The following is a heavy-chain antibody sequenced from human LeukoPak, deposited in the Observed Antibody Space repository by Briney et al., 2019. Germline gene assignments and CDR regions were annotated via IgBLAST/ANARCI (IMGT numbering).Heavy chain of an antibody. Sequence: GGSLRLSCAVPGFTLSSYAMSWVRQAPGKGLEWVAVINTSGSGTFYADSVKGRFTISKDSSKNTLYLQLNSLRAEDTAVYYYAKGVWDSSGWYLDNWGQGTLVTVSS. CDR2: INTSGSGT. CDR1: GFTLSSYA. D-gene: IGHD6-19*01. J-gene: IGHJ4*02. V-gene: IGHV3-23*05. CDR3: AKGVWDSSGWYLDN.